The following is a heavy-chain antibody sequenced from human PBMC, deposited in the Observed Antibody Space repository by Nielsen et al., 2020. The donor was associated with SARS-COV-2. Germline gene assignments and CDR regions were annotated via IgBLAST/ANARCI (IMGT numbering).Heavy chain of an antibody. CDR3: ARDIHYGDADSSWFDP. D-gene: IGHD4-17*01. V-gene: IGHV3-48*04. CDR2: ISSSSSTI. Sequence: GESLKISCAASGFTFSSYSMNWVRQAPGKGLEWVSYISSSSSTIYYADSVKGRFTISRDNAKNSLYLQMNSLRVEDTAVYYCARDIHYGDADSSWFDPWGQGTLVTVSS. CDR1: GFTFSSYS. J-gene: IGHJ5*02.